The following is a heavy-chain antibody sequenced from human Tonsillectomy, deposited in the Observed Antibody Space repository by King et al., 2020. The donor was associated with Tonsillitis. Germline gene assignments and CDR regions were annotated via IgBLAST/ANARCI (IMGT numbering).Heavy chain of an antibody. D-gene: IGHD3-10*01. CDR2: IWYDGSNE. V-gene: IGHV3-33*01. CDR1: GFTFNSYG. CDR3: ARSVYATRGKGYAFDS. Sequence: VQLVESGGGVVQPGRSLRLSCAASGFTFNSYGMHWVRQAPGKGLEWVAIIWYDGSNEYYEDSVKGRFTISRENSKNTLYLQMNSLRAEDTAVYDCARSVYATRGKGYAFDSWGPGTRVTGSS. J-gene: IGHJ3*02.